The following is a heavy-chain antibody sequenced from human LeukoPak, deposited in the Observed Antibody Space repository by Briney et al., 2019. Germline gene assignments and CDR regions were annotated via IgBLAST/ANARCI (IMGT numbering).Heavy chain of an antibody. Sequence: PSETLSLTCTVSGGSIGSYYWSWLRQPPGKGLEWIGYIYYSGSTNYNPSLKSRVTISVYTSKNQFSLKLSSVTAADTAVYYCARLKYYYDSSGYRAEYFQHWGQGTLVTVSS. CDR1: GGSIGSYY. CDR2: IYYSGST. D-gene: IGHD3-22*01. CDR3: ARLKYYYDSSGYRAEYFQH. J-gene: IGHJ1*01. V-gene: IGHV4-59*01.